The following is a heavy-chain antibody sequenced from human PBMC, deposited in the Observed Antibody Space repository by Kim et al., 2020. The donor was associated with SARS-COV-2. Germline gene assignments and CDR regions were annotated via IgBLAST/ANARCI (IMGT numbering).Heavy chain of an antibody. V-gene: IGHV3-33*01. CDR2: IWYDGSNK. Sequence: GGSLRLSCAASGFTFSSHGMHWVRQAPGKGLEWVAVIWYDGSNKYYADSVKGRFTISRDNSKNTLYLQMNSLRAEDTAVYYCARHARGYYDSSGEFRGAEYFRHWGQGTLFTVSS. CDR1: GFTFSSHG. CDR3: ARHARGYYDSSGEFRGAEYFRH. D-gene: IGHD3-22*01. J-gene: IGHJ1*01.